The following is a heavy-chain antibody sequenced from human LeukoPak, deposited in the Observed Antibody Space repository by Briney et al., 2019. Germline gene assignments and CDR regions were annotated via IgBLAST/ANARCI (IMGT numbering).Heavy chain of an antibody. CDR2: IYHSGST. CDR3: ASDSRIAGATGSMDV. V-gene: IGHV4-4*02. D-gene: IGHD1-26*01. CDR1: GGSISSSNW. J-gene: IGHJ6*02. Sequence: SETLSLTCAVSGGSISSSNWWSWVRQPPGKGLEWIGEIYHSGSTNYNPSLKSRVTISVDKSKNQFSLKLSSVTAADTAVYFCASDSRIAGATGSMDVWGQGTTVTVSS.